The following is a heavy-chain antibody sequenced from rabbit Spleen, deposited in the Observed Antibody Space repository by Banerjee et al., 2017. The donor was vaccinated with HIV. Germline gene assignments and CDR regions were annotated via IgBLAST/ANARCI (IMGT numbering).Heavy chain of an antibody. CDR2: INTNNGDT. J-gene: IGHJ4*01. CDR3: VREVAAKFGL. CDR1: GFSFSSNW. Sequence: QSLEDSGGDLVKPGASLTLTCTVSGFSFSSNWICWVRQAPGKGLEWIACINTNNGDTDYANWPKGRFTISKTSSTTVTLQMTSLTAADTATYFCVREVAAKFGLWGPGTLVTVS. D-gene: IGHD4-1*01. V-gene: IGHV1S40*01.